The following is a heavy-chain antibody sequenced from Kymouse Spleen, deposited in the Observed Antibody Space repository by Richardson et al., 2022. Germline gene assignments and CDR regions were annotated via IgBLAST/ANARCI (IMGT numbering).Heavy chain of an antibody. J-gene: IGHJ6*02. CDR1: GFTFSSYW. CDR3: ARDESGPYYYYYGMDV. V-gene: IGHV3-7*01. Sequence: EVQLVESGGGLVQPGGSLRLSCAASGFTFSSYWMSWVRQAPGKGLEWVANIKQDGSEKYYVDSVKGRFTISRDNAKNSLYLQMNSLRAEDTAVYYCARDESGPYYYYYGMDVWGQGTTVTVSS. D-gene: IGHD3-9*01,IGHD6-13*01,IGHD6-19*01. CDR2: IKQDGSEK.